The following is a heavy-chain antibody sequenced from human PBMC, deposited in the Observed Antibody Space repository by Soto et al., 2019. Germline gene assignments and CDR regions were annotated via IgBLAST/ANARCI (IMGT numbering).Heavy chain of an antibody. Sequence: QITLKESGPTLVKPTQTLTLTCTFSGFSLSTSGVGVGWIRQPPGKALEWLALIYWDDTKRYSPSLKSRLTITKNPSKNQVVLTMTNMDPVDTATYYCAQRRRYSSSWYVGFDYWGQGTLVTVSS. J-gene: IGHJ4*02. CDR3: AQRRRYSSSWYVGFDY. D-gene: IGHD6-13*01. V-gene: IGHV2-5*02. CDR2: IYWDDTK. CDR1: GFSLSTSGVG.